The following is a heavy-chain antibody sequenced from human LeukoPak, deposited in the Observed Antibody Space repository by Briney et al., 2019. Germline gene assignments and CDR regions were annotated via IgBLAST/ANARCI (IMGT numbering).Heavy chain of an antibody. V-gene: IGHV3-48*03. J-gene: IGHJ4*02. CDR2: ISSSGSTI. CDR1: GFTFSSYE. D-gene: IGHD3-16*02. Sequence: GGSLRLSCAASGFTFSSYEMNWVRQAPGKGLEWVSYISSSGSTIYYADSVKGRFTISRDNAKNSLYLQMNSLRAEDTAVYYCARVPVIVTSPPYDYWGQGTLVTVSS. CDR3: ARVPVIVTSPPYDY.